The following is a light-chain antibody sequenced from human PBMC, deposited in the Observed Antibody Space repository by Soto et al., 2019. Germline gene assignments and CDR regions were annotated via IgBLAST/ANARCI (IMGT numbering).Light chain of an antibody. CDR1: SSDVGGYNL. Sequence: QPASVSGSPGQSITISCTGTSSDVGGYNLVSWYQQHPGKAPKLIIYEGSKRPPGVSNRFSASRSGNTASLTISGLQAGDEADYHCCSYSDINTVIFGGGTKVTVL. J-gene: IGLJ2*01. V-gene: IGLV2-23*01. CDR2: EGS. CDR3: CSYSDINTVI.